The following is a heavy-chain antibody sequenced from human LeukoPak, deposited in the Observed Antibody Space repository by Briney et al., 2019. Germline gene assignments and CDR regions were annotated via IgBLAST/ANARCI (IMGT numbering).Heavy chain of an antibody. J-gene: IGHJ4*02. CDR3: ARGMITFGGVIGAFDY. CDR1: GGSISSYY. V-gene: IGHV4-59*01. Sequence: PSETLSLTCTVSGGSISSYYWSWIRQPPGKGLEWMGYIYYSGSTNYNPSLKSRVTISVDTSKNQFSLKLSSVTAADTAVYYCARGMITFGGVIGAFDYWGQGTLVTVSS. D-gene: IGHD3-16*02. CDR2: IYYSGST.